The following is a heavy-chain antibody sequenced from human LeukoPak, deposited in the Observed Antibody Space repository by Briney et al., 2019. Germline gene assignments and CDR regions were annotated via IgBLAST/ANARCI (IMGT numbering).Heavy chain of an antibody. CDR1: GFTFSSYW. V-gene: IGHV3-74*01. CDR2: INSDGSST. Sequence: PPGGSLRLSCAASGFTFSSYWMHWVRQAPGKGLVWVSRINSDGSSTSYADSVKGRFTISRDNAKNLLYLQMNTLRAEDTAVYYCATEIESRSVGYFDLWGRGTLVTVSS. D-gene: IGHD2-21*02. CDR3: ATEIESRSVGYFDL. J-gene: IGHJ2*01.